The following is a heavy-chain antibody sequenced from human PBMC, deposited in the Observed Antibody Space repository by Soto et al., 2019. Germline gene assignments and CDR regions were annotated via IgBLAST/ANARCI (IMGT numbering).Heavy chain of an antibody. CDR1: GFIFSDYA. Sequence: EVQLLESGGGGVQPGGSLRLSCAASGFIFSDYAMTWVRQTPGKGLEWVSAITSSGSSTYFADSLKGRITTSRDNSKNTLSLQMDSLRVEDTAIYYCATGVEGYVVSSFDSWGQGALVTVSS. J-gene: IGHJ4*02. CDR2: ITSSGSST. D-gene: IGHD5-12*01. CDR3: ATGVEGYVVSSFDS. V-gene: IGHV3-23*01.